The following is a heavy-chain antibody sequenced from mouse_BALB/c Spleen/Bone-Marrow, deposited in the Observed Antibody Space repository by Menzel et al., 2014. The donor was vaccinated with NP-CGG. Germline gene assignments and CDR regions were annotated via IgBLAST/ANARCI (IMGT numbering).Heavy chain of an antibody. CDR1: GFTFSSYA. CDR3: ARKSYYDYDGRPWFAY. V-gene: IGHV5-9-3*01. J-gene: IGHJ3*01. CDR2: ISSGGSYT. Sequence: EVKLVESGGGLVKPGGSLKLSCAASGFTFSSYAMSWVRQTPEKRLEWVATISSGGSYTYYPDSVKGRFTISRDNAKNTLYLQMGSLRSEDTAMYYCARKSYYDYDGRPWFAYWGQGTLVTVSA. D-gene: IGHD2-4*01.